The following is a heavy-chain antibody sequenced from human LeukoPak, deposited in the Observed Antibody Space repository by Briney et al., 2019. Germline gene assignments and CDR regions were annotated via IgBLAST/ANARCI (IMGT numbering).Heavy chain of an antibody. CDR3: ARHKRRIAVAGTFDY. D-gene: IGHD6-19*01. Sequence: SETLSLTCTVSGGSISGYYWSWIRQPPGKGLEWIGEINHSGSTNYNPSLKSRVTISVDTSKNQFSLKLSSVTAADTAVYYCARHKRRIAVAGTFDYWGQGTLVTVSS. CDR2: INHSGST. J-gene: IGHJ4*02. CDR1: GGSISGYY. V-gene: IGHV4-34*01.